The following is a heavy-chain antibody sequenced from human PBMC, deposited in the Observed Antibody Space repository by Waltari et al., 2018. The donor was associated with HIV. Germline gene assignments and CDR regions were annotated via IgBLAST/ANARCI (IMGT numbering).Heavy chain of an antibody. D-gene: IGHD5-18*01. CDR3: AKAVMETAVSSPVDC. CDR2: ISGSGGTT. Sequence: EVQLVASGGGLVQPGGSLSLSCTATGFTFNNFAMSWVRQAPGKGLEWVSVISGSGGTTYYADSVKGRFTVSRDNFKNTVYLQMNSLRAGDTAIYYCAKAVMETAVSSPVDCWGQGALVTVSS. V-gene: IGHV3-23*04. J-gene: IGHJ4*02. CDR1: GFTFNNFA.